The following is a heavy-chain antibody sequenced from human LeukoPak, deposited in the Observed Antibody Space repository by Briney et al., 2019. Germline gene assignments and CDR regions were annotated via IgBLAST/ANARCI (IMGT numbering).Heavy chain of an antibody. CDR3: ARGGTIFGVVIDAFDI. J-gene: IGHJ3*02. CDR1: GASINDHNYL. D-gene: IGHD3-3*01. V-gene: IGHV4-61*02. CDR2: IYTSGST. Sequence: PSETLSLTCTVSGASINDHNYLWNWIRQPPGKGLEWIGRIYTSGSTNYNPSLKSRVTISVDTSKSQFSLKLSSVTAADTAVYYCARGGTIFGVVIDAFDIWGQGTMVTVSS.